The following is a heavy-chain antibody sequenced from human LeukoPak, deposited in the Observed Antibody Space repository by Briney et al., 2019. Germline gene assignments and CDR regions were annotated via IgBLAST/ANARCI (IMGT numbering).Heavy chain of an antibody. D-gene: IGHD3-10*01. CDR1: GYTFTGYY. J-gene: IGHJ5*02. V-gene: IGHV1-2*02. CDR2: INPNSGGT. CDR3: ARVSMVRGVIGWFDP. Sequence: GASAKVSCKASGYTFTGYYMHWVRQAPGQGLEWMGWINPNSGGTNYAQKFQGRVTMTRDTSISTAYMELSRLRSDDTAVYYCARVSMVRGVIGWFDPWGQGTLVTVSS.